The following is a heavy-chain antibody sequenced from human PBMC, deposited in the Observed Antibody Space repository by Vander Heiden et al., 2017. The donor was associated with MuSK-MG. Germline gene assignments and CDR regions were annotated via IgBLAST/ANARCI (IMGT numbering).Heavy chain of an antibody. CDR3: ARGVEYYYDSSGYPPPGMDV. CDR2: INPNSGGT. D-gene: IGHD3-22*01. J-gene: IGHJ6*02. V-gene: IGHV1-2*04. Sequence: APGQGLEWMGWINPNSGGTNYAQKFQGWVTMTRDTSISTAYMELSRLRSDDTAVYYCARGVEYYYDSSGYPPPGMDVWGQGTTVTVSS.